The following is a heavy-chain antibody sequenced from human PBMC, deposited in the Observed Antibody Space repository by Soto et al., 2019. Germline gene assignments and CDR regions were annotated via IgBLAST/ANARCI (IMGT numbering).Heavy chain of an antibody. V-gene: IGHV3-74*01. Sequence: GGSLRLSCAASGFTFSSYWMHWVRQAPGKGLVWVSRINSDGSSTSYADSVKGRFTISRDNAKNTLYLQMNSLRAEDSAVYYCARVPLRTGEYYYGMDVWGQGTTVTVSS. CDR1: GFTFSSYW. J-gene: IGHJ6*02. CDR3: ARVPLRTGEYYYGMDV. D-gene: IGHD7-27*01. CDR2: INSDGSST.